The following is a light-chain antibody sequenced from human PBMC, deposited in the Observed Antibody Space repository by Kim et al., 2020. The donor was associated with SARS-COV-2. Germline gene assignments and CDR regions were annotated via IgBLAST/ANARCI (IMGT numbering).Light chain of an antibody. CDR3: QQTYSYPRT. CDR1: QSISSY. CDR2: SAS. Sequence: DIQMTQSPSSLSASVGDRVNLTCRASQSISSYLNWYQQKPGKAPKLLIYSASSLQSGVPSKFSASGSGTDFSLTISSLQPEDFATYFCQQTYSYPRTFGQGTKLEI. J-gene: IGKJ2*02. V-gene: IGKV1-39*01.